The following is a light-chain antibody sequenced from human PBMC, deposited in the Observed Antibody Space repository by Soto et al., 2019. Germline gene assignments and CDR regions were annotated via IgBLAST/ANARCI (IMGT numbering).Light chain of an antibody. CDR3: ATWDGSLPGEV. CDR2: EVS. V-gene: IGLV2-14*01. J-gene: IGLJ2*01. Sequence: QSALTQPASVSGSPGQSITISCTGTSGDIGGYNYVSWYQQHPGKAPKLLISEVSNRPSGVSHRFSGSKSGNTASLTISGIMTEDEADYYCATWDGSLPGEVFGGGTKLTVL. CDR1: SGDIGGYNY.